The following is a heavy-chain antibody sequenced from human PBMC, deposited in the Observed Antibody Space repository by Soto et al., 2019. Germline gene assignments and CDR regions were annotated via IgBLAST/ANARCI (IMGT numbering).Heavy chain of an antibody. Sequence: GGSLRLSCAASGFTFSSYAMSWVRQAPGKGLEWVSAISGSGGSTYYADSVKGRFTISRDNSKNTLYLQMNSLRAEDTAVYYCAKDAFLYCSSTSCYDAFDIWGQGTMVTVSS. D-gene: IGHD2-2*01. V-gene: IGHV3-23*01. CDR2: ISGSGGST. CDR3: AKDAFLYCSSTSCYDAFDI. CDR1: GFTFSSYA. J-gene: IGHJ3*02.